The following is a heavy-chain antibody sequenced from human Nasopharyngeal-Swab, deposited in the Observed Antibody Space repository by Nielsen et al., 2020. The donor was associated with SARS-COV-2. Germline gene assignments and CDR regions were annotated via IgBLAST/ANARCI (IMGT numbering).Heavy chain of an antibody. CDR1: GFTFSDYY. CDR3: ARDRLRQGYDFWSGYYPDAFDI. D-gene: IGHD3-3*01. J-gene: IGHJ3*02. CDR2: ISSSSSYT. Sequence: GESLKISCAASGFTFSDYYMSWIRQAPGKGLERVSYISSSSSYTNYADSVKGRFTISRDNAKNSLYLQMNSLRAEDTAVYYCARDRLRQGYDFWSGYYPDAFDIWGQGTMVTVSS. V-gene: IGHV3-11*06.